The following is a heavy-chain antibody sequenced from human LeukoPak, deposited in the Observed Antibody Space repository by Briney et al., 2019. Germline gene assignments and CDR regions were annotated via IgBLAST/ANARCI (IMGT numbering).Heavy chain of an antibody. J-gene: IGHJ1*01. CDR2: INWNGGST. CDR1: GFTFDDYG. V-gene: IGHV3-20*04. Sequence: RPGGSLRLSCAASGFTFDDYGMGWVRQAPGKGLEWVSGINWNGGSTGYADSVKGRFTISRDNAKNSLYLQMNSLRAEDTALYYCARDQYYYDSSGYYREYFQHWGQGTLVTVSS. D-gene: IGHD3-22*01. CDR3: ARDQYYYDSSGYYREYFQH.